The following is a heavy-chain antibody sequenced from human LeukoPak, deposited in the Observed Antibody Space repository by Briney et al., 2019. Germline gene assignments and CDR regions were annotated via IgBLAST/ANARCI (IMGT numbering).Heavy chain of an antibody. J-gene: IGHJ4*02. V-gene: IGHV1-46*01. CDR3: ARDRTSSNYGGHSEFDY. Sequence: ASVKVSCKASGYTFTSYYMHWVRQAPGQGLEWMGIINPSGGSTSYARKFQGRVTMTRDTSTSTVYMELSSLRSEDTAVYYCARDRTSSNYGGHSEFDYWGQGTLVTVSS. D-gene: IGHD4-23*01. CDR2: INPSGGST. CDR1: GYTFTSYY.